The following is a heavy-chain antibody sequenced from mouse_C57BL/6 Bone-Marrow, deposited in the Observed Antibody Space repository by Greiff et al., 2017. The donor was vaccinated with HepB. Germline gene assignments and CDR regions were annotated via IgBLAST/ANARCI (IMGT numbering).Heavy chain of an antibody. Sequence: EVQLQQSGPELVKPGASVKMSCKASGYTFTDYYMHWVKQSHGKSLAWIGYIYPNNGGNGYNQKFKGKATLTVDKSSSTSYMELRSLTSEDSAVYYCAIYGSSYEYFDVWGTGTTVTVSS. D-gene: IGHD1-1*01. CDR2: IYPNNGGN. CDR1: GYTFTDYY. J-gene: IGHJ1*03. CDR3: AIYGSSYEYFDV. V-gene: IGHV1-34*01.